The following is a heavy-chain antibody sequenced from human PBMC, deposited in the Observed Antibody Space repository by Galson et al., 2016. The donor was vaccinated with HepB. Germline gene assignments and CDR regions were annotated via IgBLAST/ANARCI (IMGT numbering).Heavy chain of an antibody. V-gene: IGHV4-31*03. CDR2: IYYSGGT. Sequence: TLSLTCTVSGGSISSRGYYWSWIRQHPGKGLEWIGYIYYSGGTYYHPSLQSRLTISLDTSKNHFSLKLDSVTAADTAVYYCAGYEVVSFDYWGQGTLVTVSS. D-gene: IGHD2-15*01. CDR3: AGYEVVSFDY. CDR1: GGSISSRGYY. J-gene: IGHJ4*02.